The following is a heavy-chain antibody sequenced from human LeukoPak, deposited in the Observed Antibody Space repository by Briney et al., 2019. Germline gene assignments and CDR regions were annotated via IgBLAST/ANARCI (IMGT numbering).Heavy chain of an antibody. CDR3: ARDAFSYYYYMDV. J-gene: IGHJ6*03. Sequence: GGSLRLSCAASGFTFSSYWMSWVRQAPGKGLEWVANIKQDGSEKYYVDSVKGRFTISRDNAKNPLYLQMNSLRAEDTAVYYCARDAFSYYYYMDVWGKGTTVTVSS. CDR1: GFTFSSYW. V-gene: IGHV3-7*01. CDR2: IKQDGSEK.